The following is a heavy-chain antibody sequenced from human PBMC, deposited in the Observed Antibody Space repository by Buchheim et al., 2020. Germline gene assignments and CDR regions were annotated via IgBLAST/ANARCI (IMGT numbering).Heavy chain of an antibody. Sequence: EVQLVESGGGLVKPGGSLRLSCAASGFTFSSYSMNWVRQAPGKGLEWVSSISSSSSYIYYADSVKGRFTISRDNAKHSLYLQMNSLRAEETAVYYCARDRPDIVVVPAAYYYGMDVWGQGTT. V-gene: IGHV3-21*01. CDR1: GFTFSSYS. J-gene: IGHJ6*02. D-gene: IGHD2-2*01. CDR2: ISSSSSYI. CDR3: ARDRPDIVVVPAAYYYGMDV.